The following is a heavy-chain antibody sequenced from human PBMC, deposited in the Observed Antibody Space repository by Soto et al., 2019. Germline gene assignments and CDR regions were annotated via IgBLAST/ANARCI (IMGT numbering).Heavy chain of an antibody. Sequence: ASVKVSCKVSGYTLTELSMHWVRQAPGKGLEWMGGFDPEDGETIYAQKFQGRVTMTEDTSTDTAYMELSSLRSEDTAVYYCATDRAHLWSDYFYFLAYGGQGTQVPVSS. CDR2: FDPEDGET. CDR3: ATDRAHLWSDYFYFLAY. CDR1: GYTLTELS. J-gene: IGHJ4*02. V-gene: IGHV1-24*01. D-gene: IGHD3-3*01.